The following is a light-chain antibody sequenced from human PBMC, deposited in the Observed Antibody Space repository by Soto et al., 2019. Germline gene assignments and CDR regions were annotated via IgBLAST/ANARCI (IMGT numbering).Light chain of an antibody. J-gene: IGKJ4*01. CDR1: QSITTD. V-gene: IGKV3-20*01. CDR2: AAS. Sequence: EIVLTQSPPTLSVSPGEGATLSCRASQSITTDLAWYQQKPGQAPRLLIYAASTRATGVPNRFSGSGSGTDFTLTISRLEPEDFAVYYCQQYGRSPLTFGGGTKVDIK. CDR3: QQYGRSPLT.